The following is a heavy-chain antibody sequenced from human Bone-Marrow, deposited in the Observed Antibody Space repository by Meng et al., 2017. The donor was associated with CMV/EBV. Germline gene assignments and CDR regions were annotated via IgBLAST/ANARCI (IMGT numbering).Heavy chain of an antibody. CDR2: ISSSSSYI. CDR3: ARDKTTGLRFLEWSDY. J-gene: IGHJ4*02. Sequence: GGSLRLSCAASGFTFSSYSMNWVRQAPGKGLEWFSSISSSSSYIYYADSVKGRFTISRDNAKNSLYLQMNSLRAEDTAVYYCARDKTTGLRFLEWSDYWGQGTLVTVYS. D-gene: IGHD3-3*01. CDR1: GFTFSSYS. V-gene: IGHV3-21*01.